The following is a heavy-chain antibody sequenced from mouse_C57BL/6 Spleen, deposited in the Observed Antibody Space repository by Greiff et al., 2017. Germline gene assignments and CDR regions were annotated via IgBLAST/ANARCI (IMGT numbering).Heavy chain of an antibody. D-gene: IGHD1-1*01. CDR1: GYTFTSYW. CDR3: ARRSYGSSYGYFDV. Sequence: QVQLQQPGAELVKPGASVKMSCKASGYTFTSYWITWVKQRPGQGLEWIGDIYPGSGSTNYNEKFKSKATLTVDTSSSTAYMQLSSLTSEDSAVYYCARRSYGSSYGYFDVWGTGITVTVSS. CDR2: IYPGSGST. V-gene: IGHV1-55*01. J-gene: IGHJ1*03.